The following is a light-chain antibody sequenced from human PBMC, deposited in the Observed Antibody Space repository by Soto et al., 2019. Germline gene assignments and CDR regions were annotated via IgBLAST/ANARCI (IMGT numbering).Light chain of an antibody. CDR2: AAS. V-gene: IGKV1-27*01. Sequence: DIQVIQSPTCLYGWVVDIVTINCLSSLPISNYLAWYQQKPGKIPNLLIYAASTLQAGVPSRFSGSGSGTDFALTICSLQPQDVAAYYCKKYNSAPLYFGGGSKVDI. J-gene: IGKJ4*01. CDR1: LPISNY. CDR3: KKYNSAPLY.